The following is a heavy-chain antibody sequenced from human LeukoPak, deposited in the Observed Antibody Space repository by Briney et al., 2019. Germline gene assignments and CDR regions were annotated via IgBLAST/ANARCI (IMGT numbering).Heavy chain of an antibody. D-gene: IGHD3-22*01. V-gene: IGHV4-59*08. Sequence: SETLSLTCTVSGGSISSYYWSWIRQPPGKGLEWIGYIYYSGSTNYNPSLKSRVTISVDTSKNQFSLKLSSVTAADTAVYYCARNYYDSSGPSFDYWGQGTLVTVSS. J-gene: IGHJ4*02. CDR3: ARNYYDSSGPSFDY. CDR1: GGSISSYY. CDR2: IYYSGST.